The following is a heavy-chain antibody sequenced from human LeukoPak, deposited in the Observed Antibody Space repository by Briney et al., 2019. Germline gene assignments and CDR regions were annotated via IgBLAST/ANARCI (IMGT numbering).Heavy chain of an antibody. CDR2: INPGAGNT. CDR1: GFTFSSYE. J-gene: IGHJ4*02. D-gene: IGHD5-24*01. CDR3: ARAMATTRKLLDY. V-gene: IGHV1-46*01. Sequence: PGGSLRLSCAASGFTFSSYEMNWVRQAPGQGLEWMGIINPGAGNTNYAQKFQGRVTMTGDTSTSTVYMELSSLRSEDTAVYYCARAMATTRKLLDYWGQGTLVTVSS.